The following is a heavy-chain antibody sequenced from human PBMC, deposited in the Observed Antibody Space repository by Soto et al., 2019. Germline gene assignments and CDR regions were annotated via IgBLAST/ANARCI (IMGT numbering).Heavy chain of an antibody. CDR3: ARSTYSSGWPKYYYYYYGMDV. Sequence: ASVKVSCKASGYTFTGYYMHWVRQAPGQGLEWMGWINPNSGGTNYAQKFQGWVTMTRDTSISTAYMELSRLRSDDTAVYYCARSTYSSGWPKYYYYYYGMDVWGQGTTVTV. CDR1: GYTFTGYY. D-gene: IGHD6-19*01. CDR2: INPNSGGT. J-gene: IGHJ6*02. V-gene: IGHV1-2*04.